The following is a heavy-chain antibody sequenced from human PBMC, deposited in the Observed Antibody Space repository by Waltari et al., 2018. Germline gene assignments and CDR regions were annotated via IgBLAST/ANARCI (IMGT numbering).Heavy chain of an antibody. Sequence: EVQLLESGGGLVQPGGSLRLSCAASGCTFTTYGMTWVRQAPGKGLKYVSHISGGDGGATEYAESVKGRFTMSRDNSKSMLYLEMNSLRVEDTGVYYCAKLVDVWRSYYDSWGQGTLVTVSS. CDR3: AKLVDVWRSYYDS. J-gene: IGHJ4*02. V-gene: IGHV3-23*01. D-gene: IGHD3-16*01. CDR2: ISGGDGGAT. CDR1: GCTFTTYG.